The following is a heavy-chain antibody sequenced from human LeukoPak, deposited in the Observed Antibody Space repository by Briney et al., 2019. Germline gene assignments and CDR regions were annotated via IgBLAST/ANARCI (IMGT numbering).Heavy chain of an antibody. D-gene: IGHD2-2*01. CDR3: AGGCSSTSCYSNFDY. CDR2: INHSGST. J-gene: IGHJ4*02. CDR1: GGSFSGYY. Sequence: PSETLSLTCAVYGGSFSGYYWSWIRQPPGKGLEWIGEINHSGSTNYNPSLKSRVTISVGTSKNQFSLKLSSVTAADTAVYYCAGGCSSTSCYSNFDYWGQGTLVTVSS. V-gene: IGHV4-34*01.